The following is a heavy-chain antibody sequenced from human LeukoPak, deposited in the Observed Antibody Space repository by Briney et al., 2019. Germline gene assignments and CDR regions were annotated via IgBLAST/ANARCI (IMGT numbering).Heavy chain of an antibody. J-gene: IGHJ4*02. D-gene: IGHD2-15*01. V-gene: IGHV5-51*01. CDR2: IYAGGSDT. CDR3: ARHYGGGYCSGGSCYSSFDY. CDR1: GFSFSNYW. Sequence: GESLKISCKGSGFSFSNYWIGWVRQMPGEGLKWMGIIYAGGSDTRYSPSFQGQVTISADKSISTAYLQWSSLKASDTAMYYCARHYGGGYCSGGSCYSSFDYWGQGTLVTVSS.